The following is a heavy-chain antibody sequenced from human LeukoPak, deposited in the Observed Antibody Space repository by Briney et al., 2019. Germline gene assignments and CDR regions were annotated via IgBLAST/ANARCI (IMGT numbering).Heavy chain of an antibody. CDR1: GFTFSSYW. D-gene: IGHD4-17*01. CDR3: ARDVNDYGDSAPFDY. CDR2: IKQDGSEK. J-gene: IGHJ4*02. Sequence: GGSLRLSCAASGFTFSSYWMSWVRQAPGKGLEWVANIKQDGSEKYYVDSVKGRFTISRDNAKNSLYLQMNCLRAEDTAVYYCARDVNDYGDSAPFDYWGQGTLVTVSS. V-gene: IGHV3-7*01.